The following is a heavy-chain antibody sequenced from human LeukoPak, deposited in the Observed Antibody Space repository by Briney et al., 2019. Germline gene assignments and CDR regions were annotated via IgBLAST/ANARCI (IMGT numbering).Heavy chain of an antibody. CDR1: GGSISSSSYY. Sequence: PSETQSLTCTVSGGSISSSSYYWGWIRQPPGKGREWFGRIYYCGSTYYNPSLKSRVPISVDTSQNQFSMKLTSVTAPDPAVYYCAGSGIAVAGGDYWGQGTLLTVSS. CDR2: IYYCGST. CDR3: AGSGIAVAGGDY. V-gene: IGHV4-39*07. D-gene: IGHD6-19*01. J-gene: IGHJ4*02.